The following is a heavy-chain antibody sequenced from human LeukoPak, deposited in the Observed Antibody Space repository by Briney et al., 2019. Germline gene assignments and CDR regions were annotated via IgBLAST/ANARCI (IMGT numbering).Heavy chain of an antibody. Sequence: GGSLRLSCAASGFTFSSYGMPWVRQAPGKGLEWVAVISYDGSNKYYADSVKGRFTISRDNSKNTLYLQMNSLRAEDTAVYYCARTTHDYGDYALDYWGQGTLVTVSS. V-gene: IGHV3-30*03. J-gene: IGHJ4*02. CDR2: ISYDGSNK. CDR1: GFTFSSYG. CDR3: ARTTHDYGDYALDY. D-gene: IGHD4-17*01.